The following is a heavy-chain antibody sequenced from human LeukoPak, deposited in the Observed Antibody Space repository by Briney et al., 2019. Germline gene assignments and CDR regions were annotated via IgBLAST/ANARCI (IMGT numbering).Heavy chain of an antibody. CDR3: ASEPRARGGIAARRGVWFDP. V-gene: IGHV4-34*01. J-gene: IGHJ5*02. CDR2: INHSGST. Sequence: SETLSLTCAVYGGSFSGYYWSLIRQPPGKGLEWIGEINHSGSTNYNPSLKSRVTISVDTSKNQFSLKLSSVTAADTAVYYCASEPRARGGIAARRGVWFDPWGQGTLVTVSS. CDR1: GGSFSGYY. D-gene: IGHD6-6*01.